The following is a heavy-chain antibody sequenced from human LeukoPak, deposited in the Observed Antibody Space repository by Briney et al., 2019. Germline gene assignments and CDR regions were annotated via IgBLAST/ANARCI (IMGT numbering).Heavy chain of an antibody. CDR1: GYIFTSYG. CDR2: ISAYNGNT. Sequence: ASVKVSCKASGYIFTSYGISWVRQAPGQGLEWMGWISAYNGNTNYAQKLQGRVTMTTDTSTTTAYMELRSLRSDDTAVYYCARGDYYGSPKVVAAWGQGTLVTVSS. D-gene: IGHD3-10*01. V-gene: IGHV1-18*01. J-gene: IGHJ5*02. CDR3: ARGDYYGSPKVVAA.